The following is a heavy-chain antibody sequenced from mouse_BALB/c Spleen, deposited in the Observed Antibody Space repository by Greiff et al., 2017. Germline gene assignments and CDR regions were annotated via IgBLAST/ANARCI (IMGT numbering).Heavy chain of an antibody. CDR1: GFTFSDYY. CDR2: ISDGGSYT. D-gene: IGHD2-4*01. Sequence: EVKLMESGGGLVKPGGSLKLSCAASGFTFSDYYMYWVRQTPEKRLEWVATISDGGSYTYYPDSVKGRFTISRDNAKNNLYLQMSSLKSEDTAMYYCARYDYDVNYWGQGTSVTVSS. CDR3: ARYDYDVNY. J-gene: IGHJ4*01. V-gene: IGHV5-4*02.